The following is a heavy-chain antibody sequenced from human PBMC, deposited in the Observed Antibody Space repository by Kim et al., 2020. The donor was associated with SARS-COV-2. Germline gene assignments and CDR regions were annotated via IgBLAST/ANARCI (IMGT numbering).Heavy chain of an antibody. CDR1: GFTFGDYA. CDR3: TSNSRLLFSDRFFDR. D-gene: IGHD3-10*01. J-gene: IGHJ4*02. V-gene: IGHV3-49*03. CDR2: IRSKAYRGTT. Sequence: GGSLRLSCTISGFTFGDYAMSWFRQAPGKGLEWVGFIRSKAYRGTTAYAASVKGRFTISRDDSNYIAYLQIDSLRTEDTAVYYCTSNSRLLFSDRFFDRLGQGALVTVCS.